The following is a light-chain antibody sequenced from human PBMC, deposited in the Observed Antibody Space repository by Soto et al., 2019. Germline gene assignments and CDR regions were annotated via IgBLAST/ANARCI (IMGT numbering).Light chain of an antibody. CDR2: KVS. V-gene: IGKV2-30*01. CDR3: MQGTHWPPYT. Sequence: DVVMTQSPLSLPVTLGQPASISCRSSQSLAYSDGNTYLNWFQQRPGQSPRRLIYKVSNRDSGVPDRFTGSGLGTDFTLKISRVAAEDVGVYSCMQGTHWPPYTFGQGTKLEIK. J-gene: IGKJ2*01. CDR1: QSLAYSDGNTY.